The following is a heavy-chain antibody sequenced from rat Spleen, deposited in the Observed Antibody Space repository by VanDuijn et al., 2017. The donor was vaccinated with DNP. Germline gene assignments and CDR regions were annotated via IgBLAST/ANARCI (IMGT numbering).Heavy chain of an antibody. CDR3: TTDGAPWFAY. CDR2: ISYDGTRT. V-gene: IGHV5-20*01. D-gene: IGHD4-1*01. J-gene: IGHJ3*01. Sequence: EVQLVESGGGLVQPGRSLKLSCAASGFTFSDYYMAWVRQAPTKGLEWVASISYDGTRTYYRASVKGRFTISRDYAKPTLYLQMDSLRSEDTATYYCTTDGAPWFAYWGQGTLVTVSS. CDR1: GFTFSDYY.